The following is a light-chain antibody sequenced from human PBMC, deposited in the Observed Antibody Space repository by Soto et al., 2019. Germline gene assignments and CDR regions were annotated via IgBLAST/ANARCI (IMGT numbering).Light chain of an antibody. CDR2: WAS. V-gene: IGKV4-1*01. CDR3: QQYYSPLWT. J-gene: IGKJ1*01. Sequence: DIVMTQSPDSLAVSLGERATVNCNSSQSLFDSSTNKNYLAWYQQKPGQPPKLLIYWASARESGVPDRFSGSGSGPQFTLTINTLQGEDVAVYYCQQYYSPLWTFGQGSKVEVK. CDR1: QSLFDSSTNKNY.